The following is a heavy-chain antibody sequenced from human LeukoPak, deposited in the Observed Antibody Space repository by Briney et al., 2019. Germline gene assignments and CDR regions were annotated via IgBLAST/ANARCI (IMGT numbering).Heavy chain of an antibody. D-gene: IGHD3-22*01. Sequence: SETLSLTCTVSGYSISSGYYWGWIRQPPGKGLEWIGSIYHSGSTYYNPSLKSRVTISVDTSKNQFSLKLSSVTAADTAVYYCAGMGGSGYYGYWGQGTLVTVSS. CDR2: IYHSGST. V-gene: IGHV4-38-2*02. J-gene: IGHJ4*02. CDR1: GYSISSGYY. CDR3: AGMGGSGYYGY.